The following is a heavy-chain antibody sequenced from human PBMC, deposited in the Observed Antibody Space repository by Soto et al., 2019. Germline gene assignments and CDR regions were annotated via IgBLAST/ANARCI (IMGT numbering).Heavy chain of an antibody. CDR3: AKGYSGYLPDALDI. D-gene: IGHD5-12*01. V-gene: IGHV3-23*01. CDR2: ITGRGGHT. Sequence: EVHLLESGGGLVQPGGSLRLSCTASEFTFRSYAMTWVRQAPGKGLEWVSSITGRGGHTYYADSVKGRFTISRDNSNNTLYLQMNSLRAEDTVLYYCAKGYSGYLPDALDIWGQGTMVTVSS. J-gene: IGHJ3*02. CDR1: EFTFRSYA.